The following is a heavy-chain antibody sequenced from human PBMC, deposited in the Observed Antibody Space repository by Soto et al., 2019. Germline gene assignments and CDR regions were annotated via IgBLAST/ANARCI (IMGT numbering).Heavy chain of an antibody. V-gene: IGHV4-31*03. CDR2: IYYSGST. J-gene: IGHJ6*03. D-gene: IGHD6-13*01. CDR1: GGSISSGGYY. CDR3: ARGRRRAAAAKDYYYYYYMDV. Sequence: QVQLQESGPGLVKPSQTLSLTCTVSGGSISSGGYYWSWIRQHPGKGLEWIGYIYYSGSTYYNPSLKSRVTISVETSTNQFSLKLRAVTAADKAVYYCARGRRRAAAAKDYYYYYYMDVWGKGTTVTVSS.